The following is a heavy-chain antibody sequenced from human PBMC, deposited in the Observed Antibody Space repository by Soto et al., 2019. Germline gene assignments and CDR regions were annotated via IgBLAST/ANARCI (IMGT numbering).Heavy chain of an antibody. V-gene: IGHV3-49*03. D-gene: IGHD2-2*01. CDR2: IRSKAYGGTT. Sequence: GGSLRLSCTASGFTFGDYAMSWFRQAPGKGLEWVGFIRSKAYGGTTEYAASEKGRFTISRDDSKSIAYLQMNSPKTEDTAVYYCTRVAPYCSSTSCYAPVYWGQGTLVTVSS. J-gene: IGHJ4*02. CDR1: GFTFGDYA. CDR3: TRVAPYCSSTSCYAPVY.